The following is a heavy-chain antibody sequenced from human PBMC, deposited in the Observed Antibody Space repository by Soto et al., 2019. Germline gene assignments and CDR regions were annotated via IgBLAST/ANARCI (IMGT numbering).Heavy chain of an antibody. CDR2: IYYSGST. J-gene: IGHJ6*03. CDR1: GGSISSSSYY. Sequence: SATLSLTCTVSGGSISSSSYYWGWIRKPPGKGLEWIGSIYYSGSTYYNPSLKSRVTISVDTSKNQFSLKLSSVTAADTAVYYCARPSTNIVVVPAAMSPSYYYYYMDVWGKGTTVT. D-gene: IGHD2-2*01. V-gene: IGHV4-39*01. CDR3: ARPSTNIVVVPAAMSPSYYYYYMDV.